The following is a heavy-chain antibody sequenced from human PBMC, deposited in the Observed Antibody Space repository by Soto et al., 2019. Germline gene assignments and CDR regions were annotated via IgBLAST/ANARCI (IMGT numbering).Heavy chain of an antibody. J-gene: IGHJ6*02. Sequence: SETLSLTCSGSGGSIRDYYWSWIRQPPGRGLEWIGYIYYSGNTKYNPSLKSRVTMSVHTSKNQFSLKLNSVTAADTAVYYCAQLIVLVPGASYGMDVWGQGTSVT. D-gene: IGHD2-2*01. CDR2: IYYSGNT. V-gene: IGHV4-59*01. CDR1: GGSIRDYY. CDR3: AQLIVLVPGASYGMDV.